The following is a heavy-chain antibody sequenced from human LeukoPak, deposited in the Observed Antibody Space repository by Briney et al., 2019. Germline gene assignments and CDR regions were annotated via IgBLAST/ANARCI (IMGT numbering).Heavy chain of an antibody. CDR2: ISSSGSTI. CDR3: ARNVVIGALGDWFDP. J-gene: IGHJ5*02. Sequence: PGGSLRLSCAASGFTFSDYYMSWIRQAPGKGLEWVSYISSSGSTIYYADSVKGRFTISRVNAKNSLYLQMNSLRAEDTAVYYCARNVVIGALGDWFDPWGQGTLVTVSS. V-gene: IGHV3-11*01. CDR1: GFTFSDYY. D-gene: IGHD3-22*01.